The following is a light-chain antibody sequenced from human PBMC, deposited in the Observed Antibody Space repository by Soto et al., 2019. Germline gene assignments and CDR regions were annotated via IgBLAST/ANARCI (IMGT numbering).Light chain of an antibody. CDR3: HHYNSSPFT. CDR2: DAS. CDR1: QRIRSW. Sequence: DIQMTQSPSTLSASVGDRVTITCRSSQRIRSWLAWYQQKPGKAPKLLIYDASSLGSGGPSRFSGSGSGTEFTLTISSLQRDDFAADYCHHYNSSPFTLGPGTQVHIK. J-gene: IGKJ3*01. V-gene: IGKV1-5*01.